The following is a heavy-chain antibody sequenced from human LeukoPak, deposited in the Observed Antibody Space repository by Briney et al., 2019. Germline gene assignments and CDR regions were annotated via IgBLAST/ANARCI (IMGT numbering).Heavy chain of an antibody. CDR2: ISGSGGRT. D-gene: IGHD2-21*02. V-gene: IGHV3-23*01. CDR3: AKEVYCGRDCYNPGYGVDV. Sequence: PGGSLRLSCAASRFTFSSYAMSWGRKAPGKGLEWVAAISGSGGRTYYADSVKGRFTISRDNSKNTLSLQRNSLRDEDTATYYCAKEVYCGRDCYNPGYGVDVWGQGTTVTVSS. CDR1: RFTFSSYA. J-gene: IGHJ6*02.